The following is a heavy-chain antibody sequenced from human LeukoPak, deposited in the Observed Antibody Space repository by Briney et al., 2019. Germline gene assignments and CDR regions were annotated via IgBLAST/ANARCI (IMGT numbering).Heavy chain of an antibody. V-gene: IGHV5-51*01. J-gene: IGHJ4*02. CDR2: IYPGDSDT. D-gene: IGHD1-1*01. CDR3: ARHVSGTWNSFDY. Sequence: GESLKISCKGSGYSFTTYWIGWVRQMPGKGLEWMGTIYPGDSDTRYSPSFQGQVTISADKSINTAYVQWGSLKASDAAMYYCARHVSGTWNSFDYWGRGTLATVS. CDR1: GYSFTTYW.